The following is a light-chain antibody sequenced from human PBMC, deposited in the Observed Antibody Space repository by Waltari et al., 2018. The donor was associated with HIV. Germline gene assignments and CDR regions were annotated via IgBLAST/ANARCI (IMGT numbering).Light chain of an antibody. J-gene: IGKJ1*01. CDR2: DAS. V-gene: IGKV1-39*01. CDR3: QQSHSTPWT. Sequence: DIQMTQSPSSLSASVGDRVTITCRASQSISTYLNWYQQKPGKAPNLLIYDASSLQSGVPSRFSGSGSGTDFTLTISSLQPEDFATYFCQQSHSTPWTFGLGTKVEIK. CDR1: QSISTY.